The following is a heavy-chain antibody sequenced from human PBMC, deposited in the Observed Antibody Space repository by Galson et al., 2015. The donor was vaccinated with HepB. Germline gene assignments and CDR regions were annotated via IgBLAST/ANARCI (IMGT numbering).Heavy chain of an antibody. J-gene: IGHJ3*02. Sequence: ETLSLTCTVSGGSISSSSYYWGWIRQPPGKGLEWIGSIYYSGSTYYNPSLKSRVTISVDTSKNQFSLKLSSVTAADTTVYYCASQGGDLGAFDIWGQGTMVTVSS. CDR2: IYYSGST. CDR1: GGSISSSSYY. D-gene: IGHD2-21*02. V-gene: IGHV4-39*01. CDR3: ASQGGDLGAFDI.